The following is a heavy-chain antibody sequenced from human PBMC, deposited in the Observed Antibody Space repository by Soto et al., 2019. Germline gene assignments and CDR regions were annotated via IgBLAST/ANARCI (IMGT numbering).Heavy chain of an antibody. CDR1: GGSISSNSYY. J-gene: IGHJ5*02. CDR2: IYYNGNTYT. CDR3: AREHPGDYGLFAP. V-gene: IGHV4-39*07. D-gene: IGHD4-17*01. Sequence: SETLSLTCTVSGGSISSNSYYWGWIRQPPGKGLEWIGSIYYNGNTYTYYNPSLESRVTISVDTSKNQFSLKLSSVTAADTAVYYCAREHPGDYGLFAPWGQGTLVTVSS.